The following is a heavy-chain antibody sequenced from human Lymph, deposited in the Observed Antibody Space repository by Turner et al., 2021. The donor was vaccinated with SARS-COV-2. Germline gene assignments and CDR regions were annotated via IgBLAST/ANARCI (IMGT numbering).Heavy chain of an antibody. CDR2: IYPGDSDT. CDR3: ERREWGGSLGHIDY. Sequence: EVQLVQSGAEVKKPGESLKISCRPSGYSFTTYWIGWVRQMPGKGQELMGIIYPGDSDTGYSPSFQGQVTISADKSISTAYLQWSSLKASDTAMYYCERREWGGSLGHIDYWGQGTLVTVSS. D-gene: IGHD3-3*01. V-gene: IGHV5-51*01. CDR1: GYSFTTYW. J-gene: IGHJ4*02.